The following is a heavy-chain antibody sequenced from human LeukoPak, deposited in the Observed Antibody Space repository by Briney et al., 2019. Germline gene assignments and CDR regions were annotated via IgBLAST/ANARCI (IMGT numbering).Heavy chain of an antibody. CDR2: IYYSGST. Sequence: PSETLSLTCAVSGGSISSYYWSWIRQPPGKGLEWIGYIYYSGSTNYNPSLKSRVTISVGTSKTQFSLKLSSVTAADTAVYYCARVAAGGNYFDYWGQGTLVTVSS. J-gene: IGHJ4*02. D-gene: IGHD6-13*01. V-gene: IGHV4-59*01. CDR1: GGSISSYY. CDR3: ARVAAGGNYFDY.